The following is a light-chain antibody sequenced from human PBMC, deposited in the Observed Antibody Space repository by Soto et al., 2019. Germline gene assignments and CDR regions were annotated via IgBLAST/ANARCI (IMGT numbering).Light chain of an antibody. CDR1: QSVSSY. CDR3: HQRSNWLDT. V-gene: IGKV3-11*01. CDR2: DAS. J-gene: IGKJ5*01. Sequence: EIVLTQSPGTLSFSPLEIATLSCRASQSVSSYLSWYQQKPGQPPRLLIYDASKRATGIPARFSGSGSGTDFTLTISSLEAEDFAVYYCHQRSNWLDTFGQGTRLEIK.